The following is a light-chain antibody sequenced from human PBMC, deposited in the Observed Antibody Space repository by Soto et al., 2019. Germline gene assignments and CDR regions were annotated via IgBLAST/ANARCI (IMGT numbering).Light chain of an antibody. J-gene: IGKJ4*01. V-gene: IGKV1-9*01. Sequence: IQLTQSPSSLSAAVGDGVTITCRASQDSTKYLAWYQQKPGKAPNLLIYDASTLHSGVPSRFSGSGSGTDFTLTISSLQPEDFATYYCQQVYVYPSTFGGGTKVDIK. CDR2: DAS. CDR3: QQVYVYPST. CDR1: QDSTKY.